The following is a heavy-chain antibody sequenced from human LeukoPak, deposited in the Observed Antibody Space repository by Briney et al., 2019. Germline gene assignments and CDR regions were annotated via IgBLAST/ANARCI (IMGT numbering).Heavy chain of an antibody. V-gene: IGHV4-39*01. J-gene: IGHJ3*02. D-gene: IGHD3-22*01. CDR1: GGSISSSSYY. CDR3: ARLYSYYYDSSGLPDAFDI. CDR2: IYYSGST. Sequence: SETLSLTCTVSGGSISSSSYYWGWIRQPPGKGLEWIGSIYYSGSTYYNPSLKSRVTISVDTSKNQFSLKLSSVTAADTAVYYCARLYSYYYDSSGLPDAFDIWGQGTMVTVSS.